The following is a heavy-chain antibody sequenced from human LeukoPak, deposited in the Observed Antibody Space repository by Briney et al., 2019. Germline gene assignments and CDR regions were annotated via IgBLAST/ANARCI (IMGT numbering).Heavy chain of an antibody. CDR2: ISSSSSYI. Sequence: GGSLRLSCAASGFTFSSYSMNWVRQAPGKGLEWVSSISSSSSYIYYADSAKGRFTISRDNAKNSLYLQMNSLRAEDTAVYYCASHEEIWRPHWGQGTLVTVSS. V-gene: IGHV3-21*04. D-gene: IGHD5-24*01. CDR1: GFTFSSYS. CDR3: ASHEEIWRPH. J-gene: IGHJ4*02.